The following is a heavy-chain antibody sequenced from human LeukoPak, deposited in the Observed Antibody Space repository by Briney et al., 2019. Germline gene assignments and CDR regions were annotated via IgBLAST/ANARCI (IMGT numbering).Heavy chain of an antibody. D-gene: IGHD6-13*01. CDR1: GFTVSSNY. J-gene: IGHJ4*02. Sequence: GGSLRLSCAASGFTVSSNYMSWVRQAPGKGLEWVSVIYSGGSTYYADSVKGRFTIFRDNSKNTLYLQMNSLRAEDTAVYYCARGGYSSSWYALSDYFDYRGQGTLVTVSS. CDR3: ARGGYSSSWYALSDYFDY. V-gene: IGHV3-53*01. CDR2: IYSGGST.